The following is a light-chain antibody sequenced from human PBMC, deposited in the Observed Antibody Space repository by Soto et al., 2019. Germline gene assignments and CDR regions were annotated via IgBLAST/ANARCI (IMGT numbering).Light chain of an antibody. CDR3: QHYYNSWT. CDR1: QNNENY. Sequence: DIVIPPAPYSLSVSLGERATSNCNSSQNNENYLAWYQQKAGQPPKLIIDWASTRASGVPDRFSGSGSGTDFTLTISSLQAEDVAVYYCQHYYNSWTFGQGPKVDI. CDR2: WAS. V-gene: IGKV4-1*01. J-gene: IGKJ1*01.